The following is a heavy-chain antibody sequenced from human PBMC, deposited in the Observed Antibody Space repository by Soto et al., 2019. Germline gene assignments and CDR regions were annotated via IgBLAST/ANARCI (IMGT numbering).Heavy chain of an antibody. Sequence: QLQLQESGSGLVKPSQTLSRTCAVSGGSISRGGYSWSWIRQPPGKGLEWIGYIYHSGSTYYNPSLKSRVTISVDRSKNQFSLKLSSVTAADTAVYYCARTESGTFDPWGQGTLVTVSS. CDR3: ARTESGTFDP. CDR2: IYHSGST. D-gene: IGHD1-7*01. V-gene: IGHV4-30-2*01. J-gene: IGHJ5*02. CDR1: GGSISRGGYS.